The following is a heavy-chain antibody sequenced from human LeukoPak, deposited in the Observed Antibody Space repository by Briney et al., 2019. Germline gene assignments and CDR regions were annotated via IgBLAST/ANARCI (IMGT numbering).Heavy chain of an antibody. CDR2: IKEGGGET. J-gene: IGHJ4*02. Sequence: AGGSLRLSCAASGFTFESYWMAWVRQAPGKGLEWAAHIKEGGGETYYVDSVKGRFTISRDNAKSSLYLQMNGLRVEDTAIYYCARGGSRGSFDNWGQGALVTVSS. V-gene: IGHV3-7*04. CDR1: GFTFESYW. CDR3: ARGGSRGSFDN. D-gene: IGHD1-26*01.